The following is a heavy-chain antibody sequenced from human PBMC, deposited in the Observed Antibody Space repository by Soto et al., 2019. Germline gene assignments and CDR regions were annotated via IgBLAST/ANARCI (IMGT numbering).Heavy chain of an antibody. Sequence: QVQLQESGPGLVKPSETVSLTCTVSGGSVSSGSYYWSWIRQPPGKGLEWIGYTYYSGSTNYNPSLKSRVTISVDTSKNQFSLKLSSVTAADTAVYYCARSITMGTVTDYWGQGTLVTVSS. D-gene: IGHD3-10*01. CDR3: ARSITMGTVTDY. CDR2: TYYSGST. J-gene: IGHJ4*02. CDR1: GGSVSSGSYY. V-gene: IGHV4-61*01.